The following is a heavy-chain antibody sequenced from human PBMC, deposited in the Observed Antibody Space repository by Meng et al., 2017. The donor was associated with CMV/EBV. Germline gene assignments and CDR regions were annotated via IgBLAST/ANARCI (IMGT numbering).Heavy chain of an antibody. CDR3: ASYRGDSYGIHDAFDI. V-gene: IGHV4-38-2*02. CDR1: GYSISSGYY. Sequence: GSLRLSCTVSGYSISSGYYWGWIRQPPGKGLEWMGSIYHSGSTYYNPSLKSRVTISVDTSKNQFSLKLSSVTAADTAVYYCASYRGDSYGIHDAFDIWGQGTMVTVSS. D-gene: IGHD5-18*01. CDR2: IYHSGST. J-gene: IGHJ3*02.